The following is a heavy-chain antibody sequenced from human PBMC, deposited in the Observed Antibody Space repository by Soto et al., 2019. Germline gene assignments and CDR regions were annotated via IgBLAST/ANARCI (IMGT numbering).Heavy chain of an antibody. Sequence: PSQTLSLTCAISGDSVSSNSVAWNWIRQSPSKGLEWLGRTYYSSRWYNDYAVSVKSRMTTNPDTSKNQFSLQLNSVTPEDTAVYYCGRSSDSSRTPCTDYWGQGTLVTVSS. V-gene: IGHV6-1*01. CDR2: TYYSSRWYN. CDR1: GDSVSSNSVA. D-gene: IGHD6-13*01. CDR3: GRSSDSSRTPCTDY. J-gene: IGHJ4*02.